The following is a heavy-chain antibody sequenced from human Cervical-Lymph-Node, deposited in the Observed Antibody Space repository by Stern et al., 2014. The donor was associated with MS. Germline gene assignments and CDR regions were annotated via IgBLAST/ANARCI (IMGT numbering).Heavy chain of an antibody. D-gene: IGHD1-7*01. CDR3: ARDRRYITGTTPDY. Sequence: QMQLVQYGAEVKKPGSSVKVSCKASGGTFSSYAISWVRQAPGQGLEWMGGIIPIFGTATYAQKFQGRVTITADESTSTAYMELSSLRSEDTAVYYCARDRRYITGTTPDYWGQGTLVTVSS. CDR2: IIPIFGTA. V-gene: IGHV1-69*01. J-gene: IGHJ4*02. CDR1: GGTFSSYA.